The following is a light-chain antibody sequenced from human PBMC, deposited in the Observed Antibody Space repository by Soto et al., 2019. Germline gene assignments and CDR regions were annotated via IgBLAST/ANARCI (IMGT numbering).Light chain of an antibody. J-gene: IGKJ5*01. CDR1: QSISTL. V-gene: IGKV3-15*01. Sequence: DIEMTQSPSTLSASVGDRVTITCRASQSISTLLAWYQQKSGQSPRLLIYDVSIRATGVPARFSGTGSETDFTLTISGLQSEDSAVYFCQQYNNWPFSFGQGTRLEIK. CDR3: QQYNNWPFS. CDR2: DVS.